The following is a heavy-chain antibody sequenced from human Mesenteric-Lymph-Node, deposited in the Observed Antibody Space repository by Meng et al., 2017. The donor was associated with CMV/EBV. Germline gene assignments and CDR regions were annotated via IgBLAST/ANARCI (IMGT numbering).Heavy chain of an antibody. D-gene: IGHD1-20*01. CDR2: INSDGSRT. J-gene: IGHJ4*02. Sequence: GESLKISCAASGFTFSSYWMHWVRQAPGKGLVWVSRINSDGSRTWYGDSVKGRFTISRDTAKNTLYLQMNSLRAEDTAVYYCAKGRQGITGTTLLSWGQGTLVTVSS. CDR3: AKGRQGITGTTLLS. CDR1: GFTFSSYW. V-gene: IGHV3-74*01.